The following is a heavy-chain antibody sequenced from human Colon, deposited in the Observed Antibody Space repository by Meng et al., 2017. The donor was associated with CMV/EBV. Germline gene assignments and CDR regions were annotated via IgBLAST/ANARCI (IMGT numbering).Heavy chain of an antibody. V-gene: IGHV5-51*01. CDR1: GYSFTTYW. D-gene: IGHD3-16*01. Sequence: GESLKISCKGSGYSFTTYWIGWVRQMSGKGLEWMGIIYPGDSDTRCSRSFQGQVTISADESINTAYLQWSSLKASDTVMYYCARTRSPGGHFDYWGQGTLVTVSS. CDR3: ARTRSPGGHFDY. J-gene: IGHJ4*02. CDR2: IYPGDSDT.